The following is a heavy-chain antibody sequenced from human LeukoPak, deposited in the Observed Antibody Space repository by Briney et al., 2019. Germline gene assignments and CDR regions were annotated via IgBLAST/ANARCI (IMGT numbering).Heavy chain of an antibody. CDR3: ARDRLTYYSGSGSDY. V-gene: IGHV1-24*01. CDR2: FDPEDGET. CDR1: GYTLTELS. Sequence: ASVKVSCKVSGYTLTELSMHWVRQAPGKGLEWMGGFDPEDGETIYAQKLQGRVTMTTDTSTNTAYMELRSLRSDDTAVYFCARDRLTYYSGSGSDYWGQGTLVTVSS. J-gene: IGHJ4*02. D-gene: IGHD3-10*01.